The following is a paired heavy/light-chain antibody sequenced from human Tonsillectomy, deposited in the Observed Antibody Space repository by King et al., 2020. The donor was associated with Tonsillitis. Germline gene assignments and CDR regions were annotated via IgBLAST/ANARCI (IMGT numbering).Heavy chain of an antibody. CDR1: GYTFTSYY. Sequence: QVQLVQSGAEVKKPGASVKVSCKASGYTFTSYYMHWVRQAPGQGLEWMGIINPSGGSISYAQKFQGRVTMTRDTSTRTVYMDLSSLRSEDTAVYYCARATDIVAVVAPRPYGMDVWGQGTTVTVSS. CDR2: INPSGGSI. V-gene: IGHV1-46*01. D-gene: IGHD2-15*01. CDR3: ARATDIVAVVAPRPYGMDV. J-gene: IGHJ6*02.
Light chain of an antibody. J-gene: IGKJ1*01. V-gene: IGKV2D-29*02. CDR1: QSLLYSDGKTY. CDR3: MQSIDWWT. Sequence: DIVMTQTPLSLSVTPGQPASISCKSSQSLLYSDGKTYLYWYLQKPGQSPQLLIYEVSNRFSGVPDRFSGSGSGTDFTLKISRVEAEDVGVYYCMQSIDWWTFGQGTKVEIK. CDR2: EVS.